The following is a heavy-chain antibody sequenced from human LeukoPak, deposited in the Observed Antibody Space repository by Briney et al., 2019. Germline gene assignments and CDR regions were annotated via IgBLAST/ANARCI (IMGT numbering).Heavy chain of an antibody. Sequence: EASVTVSCKASGYTFTSYYMHWVRQAPGQGLEWMGLINPSGSSTSNTQKFQGRVTMTRDTSTSTVYMELSSLRSEDTAIYYCARGYCYNSNCYGNFDFWGQGTLVTVSS. CDR2: INPSGSST. CDR1: GYTFTSYY. CDR3: ARGYCYNSNCYGNFDF. J-gene: IGHJ4*02. D-gene: IGHD2-2*01. V-gene: IGHV1-46*01.